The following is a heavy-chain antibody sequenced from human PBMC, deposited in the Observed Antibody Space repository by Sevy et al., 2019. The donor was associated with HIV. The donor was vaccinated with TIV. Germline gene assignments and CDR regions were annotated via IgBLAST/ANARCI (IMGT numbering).Heavy chain of an antibody. Sequence: SETLSLTCTVSGGSITSLYWGWIRQPPGKGLEWIANIYYNGNTNYNPSLKSRVTISLDTSKNQFSLRLSSVTAADTAIYYCAHVKARGRGSSWGQGTLVTVSS. CDR1: GGSITSLY. CDR3: AHVKARGRGSS. D-gene: IGHD3-10*01. J-gene: IGHJ5*02. V-gene: IGHV4-59*08. CDR2: IYYNGNT.